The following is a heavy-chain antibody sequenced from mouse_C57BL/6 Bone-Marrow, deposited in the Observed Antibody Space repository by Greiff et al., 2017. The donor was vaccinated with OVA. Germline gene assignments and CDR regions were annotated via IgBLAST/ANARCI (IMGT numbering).Heavy chain of an antibody. CDR2: ISDGGSYT. J-gene: IGHJ3*01. CDR1: GFTFSSYA. CDR3: ARDLTMVTPFAY. D-gene: IGHD2-2*01. V-gene: IGHV5-4*01. Sequence: EVKLVESGGGLVKPGGSLKLSCAASGFTFSSYAMSWVRQTPEKRLEWVATISDGGSYTYYPDNVKGRFTISRDNAKNNLYLQMSHLKSEDTAMYYCARDLTMVTPFAYWAKGLWSLSLQ.